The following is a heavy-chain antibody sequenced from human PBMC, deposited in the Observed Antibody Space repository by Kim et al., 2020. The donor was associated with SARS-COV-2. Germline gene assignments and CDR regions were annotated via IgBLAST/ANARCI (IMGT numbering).Heavy chain of an antibody. D-gene: IGHD3-10*01. V-gene: IGHV4-39*01. CDR1: GASIGSTSYY. Sequence: SETLSLTCTVSGASIGSTSYYWGWLRRPPGKGREWIGSIYYSGTTTYYNPSLNSRVTISVDTSNNHFSLKLSSVTAADTAVYHCARLNMGGPDYWGQGTLVTVSA. J-gene: IGHJ4*02. CDR2: IYYSGTTT. CDR3: ARLNMGGPDY.